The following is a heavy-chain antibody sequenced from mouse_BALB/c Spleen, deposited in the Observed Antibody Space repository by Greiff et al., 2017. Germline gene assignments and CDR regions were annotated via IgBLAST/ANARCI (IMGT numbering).Heavy chain of an antibody. V-gene: IGHV1S81*02. CDR2: INPSNGGT. Sequence: VQLVESGAELVKPGASVKLSCKASGYTFTSYYMYWVKQRPGQGLEWIGEINPSNGGTNFNEKFKSKATLTVDKSSSTAYMQLSSLTSEDYAVYYCTRGGDDYEWCAYWGQGTLVTVSA. J-gene: IGHJ3*01. CDR1: GYTFTSYY. D-gene: IGHD2-4*01. CDR3: TRGGDDYEWCAY.